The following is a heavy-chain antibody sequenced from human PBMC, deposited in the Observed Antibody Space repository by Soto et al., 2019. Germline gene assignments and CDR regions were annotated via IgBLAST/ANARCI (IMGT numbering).Heavy chain of an antibody. CDR1: GFTFDDYA. Sequence: PGWSLRLSCAASGFTFDDYAMHLVRQAPGKGLEWVSCISWSSGSVGYADSVKGRFTISRDNAKNSLYLQMNSLRAEDTALYYCAKDVAVRGHYYYYYGMDVWGQGTTVTVS. D-gene: IGHD3-10*01. CDR3: AKDVAVRGHYYYYYGMDV. V-gene: IGHV3-9*01. CDR2: ISWSSGSV. J-gene: IGHJ6*01.